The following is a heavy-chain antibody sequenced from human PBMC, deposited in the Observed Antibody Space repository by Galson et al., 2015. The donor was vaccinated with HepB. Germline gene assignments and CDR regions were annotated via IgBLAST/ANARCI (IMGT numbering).Heavy chain of an antibody. D-gene: IGHD1-26*01. CDR1: GFTFSSYA. Sequence: SLRLSCAASGFTFSSYAMSWVRQAPGKGLEWVSAISGSGGSTYYADSVKGRFTISRDNSKNTLYLQMNSLRAEDTAVYYCAKVPRPYSSATHYFDYWGQGTLVTVSS. CDR2: ISGSGGST. J-gene: IGHJ4*02. V-gene: IGHV3-23*01. CDR3: AKVPRPYSSATHYFDY.